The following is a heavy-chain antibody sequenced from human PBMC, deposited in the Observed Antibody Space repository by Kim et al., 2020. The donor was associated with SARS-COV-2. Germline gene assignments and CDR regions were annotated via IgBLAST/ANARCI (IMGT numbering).Heavy chain of an antibody. J-gene: IGHJ4*02. CDR1: GGSISSYY. V-gene: IGHV4-59*08. D-gene: IGHD5-18*01. CDR3: ARHDTAMVTLDY. CDR2: IYYSGST. Sequence: SDTLSLTCTVSGGSISSYYWSWIRQPPGKGLEWIGYIYYSGSTNYNPSLKSRVTISVDTSKNQFSLKLSSVTAADTAVYYCARHDTAMVTLDYWGQGTLVTVSS.